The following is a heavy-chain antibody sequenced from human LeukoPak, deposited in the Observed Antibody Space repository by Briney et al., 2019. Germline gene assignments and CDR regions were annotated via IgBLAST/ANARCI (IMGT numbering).Heavy chain of an antibody. CDR2: INHSGRT. J-gene: IGHJ4*02. CDR1: GGSFSGYY. CDR3: ARHGLLGLGDY. V-gene: IGHV4-34*01. D-gene: IGHD3-10*01. Sequence: SETLSLTCAVYGGSFSGYYWSWIRQPPGKGLEWIGEINHSGRTNYNPSLKSRVTISVDTSKNQFSLKLSSVTAADTAVYYCARHGLLGLGDYWGQGTLVTVSS.